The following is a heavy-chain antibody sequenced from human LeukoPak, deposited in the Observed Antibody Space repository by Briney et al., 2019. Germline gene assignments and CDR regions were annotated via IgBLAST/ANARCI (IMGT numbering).Heavy chain of an antibody. CDR2: IYPGDSDT. Sequence: GESLKISCKGSGYSFTSYWIGWVRQMPGKGLEWMGIIYPGDSDTRYSPSFQGQVTISADKSISTAYLQWSSLKASDTAMYYCARYCSGGSCLNWFDPWGQGTLVTVSS. D-gene: IGHD2-15*01. CDR1: GYSFTSYW. V-gene: IGHV5-51*01. CDR3: ARYCSGGSCLNWFDP. J-gene: IGHJ5*02.